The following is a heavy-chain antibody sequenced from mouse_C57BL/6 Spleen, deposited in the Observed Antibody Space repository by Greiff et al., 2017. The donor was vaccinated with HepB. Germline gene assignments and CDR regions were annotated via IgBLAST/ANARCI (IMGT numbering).Heavy chain of an antibody. CDR3: ARDHGSSLPAMDY. J-gene: IGHJ4*01. CDR1: GYTFTSYW. D-gene: IGHD1-1*01. V-gene: IGHV1-59*01. CDR2: IDPSDSYT. Sequence: QVQLQQPGAELVRPGTSVKLSCKASGYTFTSYWMHWVKQRPGQGLEWIGVIDPSDSYTNYNQKFKGKATLTVDTSSSTAYMQLSSLTSEDSAVYDCARDHGSSLPAMDYWGQGTSVTVSS.